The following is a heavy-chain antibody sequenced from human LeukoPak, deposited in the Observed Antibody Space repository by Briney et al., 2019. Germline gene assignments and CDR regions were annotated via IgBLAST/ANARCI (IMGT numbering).Heavy chain of an antibody. CDR2: IIPIFGTA. V-gene: IGHV1-69*01. J-gene: IGHJ4*02. CDR1: GGTFSSYA. Sequence: GASVKVSCKASGGTFSSYAISWVRQAPGQGLEWMGGIIPIFGTANYAQKFQGRVTITADESTSTAYMELSSLRSEDTAVYYCARVLGGSYGTFDYWGQGTLVTVSS. D-gene: IGHD1-26*01. CDR3: ARVLGGSYGTFDY.